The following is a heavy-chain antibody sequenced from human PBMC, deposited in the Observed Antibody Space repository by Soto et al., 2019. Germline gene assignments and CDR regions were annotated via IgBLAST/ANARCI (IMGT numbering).Heavy chain of an antibody. V-gene: IGHV5-51*01. CDR3: ARDGQSLTPYALDV. D-gene: IGHD6-19*01. Sequence: GESLKISCKGSGYRFTSYWIGWVRQMPGKGLEWMGIIYPGDSDTRYSPSFQGQVTISADKSISTAYLQWSSLRVEDTAVYYCARDGQSLTPYALDVWGQGTSVTVSS. J-gene: IGHJ6*02. CDR2: IYPGDSDT. CDR1: GYRFTSYW.